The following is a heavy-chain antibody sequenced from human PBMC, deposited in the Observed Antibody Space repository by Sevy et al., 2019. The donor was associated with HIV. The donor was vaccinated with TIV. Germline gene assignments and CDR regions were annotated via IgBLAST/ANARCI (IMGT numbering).Heavy chain of an antibody. J-gene: IGHJ5*02. CDR1: GYTFTSYD. CDR2: MNPNSGNT. V-gene: IGHV1-8*01. CDR3: ARGGFLEWLLYSDDWFDP. Sequence: ASVKVSCKASGYTFTSYDINWVRQATGQGLEWMGWMNPNSGNTGYAQMFQGRVTMTRNTSISTAYMELSSLRSEDTAVYYCARGGFLEWLLYSDDWFDPWGQGTLVTVSS. D-gene: IGHD3-3*01.